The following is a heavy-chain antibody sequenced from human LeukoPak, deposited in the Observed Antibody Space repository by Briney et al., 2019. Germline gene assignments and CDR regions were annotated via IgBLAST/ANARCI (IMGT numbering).Heavy chain of an antibody. CDR2: IRYDGSNK. CDR1: GFTFSSCG. J-gene: IGHJ6*04. Sequence: GGSLRLPCAASGFTFSSCGMHWVRQAPGKGLEWVAFIRYDGSNKYYADSVKGRFTISRDNSKNTLYLQMNSLRAEDTAVYYCAKDRGGSGSYEMDVWGKGTTVTISS. D-gene: IGHD3-10*01. V-gene: IGHV3-30*02. CDR3: AKDRGGSGSYEMDV.